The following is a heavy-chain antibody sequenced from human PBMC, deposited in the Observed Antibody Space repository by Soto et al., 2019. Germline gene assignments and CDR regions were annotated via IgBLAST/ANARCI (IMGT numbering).Heavy chain of an antibody. CDR1: CGSFSGYY. CDR3: ARAGKVVPAAMVFYYYYMDV. V-gene: IGHV4-34*01. Sequence: PSETLSLTCAVYCGSFSGYYWSWIRQPPGKGLEWIGEINHSGSTNYNPSLKSRVTISVDTSKNQFSLKLSSVTAADTAVYYCARAGKVVPAAMVFYYYYMDVWGKGTTVTVSS. J-gene: IGHJ6*03. D-gene: IGHD2-2*01. CDR2: INHSGST.